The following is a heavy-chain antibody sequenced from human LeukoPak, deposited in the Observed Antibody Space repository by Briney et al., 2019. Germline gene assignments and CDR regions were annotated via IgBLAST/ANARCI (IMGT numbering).Heavy chain of an antibody. CDR3: ARLGSYHDF. CDR2: IHTSGGS. CDR1: GAFINHYY. Sequence: SETLSLTCTVSGAFINHYYWSWIRQTPAKGLEWMGHIHTSGGSTYYPSLKSRLTMSIDTSRNQLSLKLTSVTAADTAVYFCARLGSYHDFWGQGALVTVSS. J-gene: IGHJ4*02. D-gene: IGHD1-26*01. V-gene: IGHV4-4*09.